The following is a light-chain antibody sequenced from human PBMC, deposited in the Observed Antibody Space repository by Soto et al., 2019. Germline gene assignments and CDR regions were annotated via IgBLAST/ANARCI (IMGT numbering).Light chain of an antibody. CDR1: QSVSTY. J-gene: IGKJ5*01. Sequence: SVFAQSPATPSFSPGEKATPSCKASQSVSTYVAWYQQKPGQAPRLLIYDASNRATGIPARFSGSGSGTDFTLTISSLEPEDFAVYYCQQRYNWPPITFGQGTRLAIK. V-gene: IGKV3-11*01. CDR2: DAS. CDR3: QQRYNWPPIT.